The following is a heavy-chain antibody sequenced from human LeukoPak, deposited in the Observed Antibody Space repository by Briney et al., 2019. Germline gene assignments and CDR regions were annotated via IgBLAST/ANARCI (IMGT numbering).Heavy chain of an antibody. CDR1: GFTFSIYA. CDR3: ARVVVGDGSLDAFDI. D-gene: IGHD2-15*01. CDR2: MSGSGDTI. J-gene: IGHJ3*02. Sequence: GGSLRLSCAASGFTFSIYAMTWVRQAPGKGLEWVSTMSGSGDTIYYADSVKGRFFISRDNSKNTLFLQMNSLRAEDTAVYFCARVVVGDGSLDAFDIWGQGTMVTVSS. V-gene: IGHV3-23*01.